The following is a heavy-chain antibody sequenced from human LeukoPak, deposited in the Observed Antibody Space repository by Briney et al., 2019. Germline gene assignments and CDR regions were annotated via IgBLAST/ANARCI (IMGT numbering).Heavy chain of an antibody. CDR2: IYYSGST. Sequence: PSETLSLTCTVSGGSISNYYWGWIRQPPGKGLEWIGSIYYSGSTYYNPSLKSRVTISVDTSKNQFSLKLSSVTAADTAVYYCARRVEMATSYQLIDYWGQGTLVTVSS. J-gene: IGHJ4*02. D-gene: IGHD5-24*01. V-gene: IGHV4-39*01. CDR1: GGSISNYY. CDR3: ARRVEMATSYQLIDY.